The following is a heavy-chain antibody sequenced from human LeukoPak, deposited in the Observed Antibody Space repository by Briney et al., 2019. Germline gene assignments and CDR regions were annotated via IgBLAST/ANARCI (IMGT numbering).Heavy chain of an antibody. J-gene: IGHJ2*01. V-gene: IGHV3-53*01. D-gene: IGHD3-10*01. CDR1: GFTVSTNY. CDR2: LYSGGTT. CDR3: ARVGDHYHWYLDL. Sequence: GGSLTLSCEASGFTVSTNYMNWVRQAPGKGLEWVSILYSGGTTYYAESVKGRFTVTRDNSKNILYLHIDNLRVEDTAVYYCARVGDHYHWYLDLWGRGARLTASS.